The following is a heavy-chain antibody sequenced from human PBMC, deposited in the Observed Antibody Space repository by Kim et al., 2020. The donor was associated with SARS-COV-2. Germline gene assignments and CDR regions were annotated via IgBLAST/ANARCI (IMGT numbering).Heavy chain of an antibody. D-gene: IGHD6-19*01. CDR2: IYYSGST. Sequence: SETLSLTCTVSGGSISSYYWSWIRQPPGKGLEWIGYIYYSGSTNYNPSLKSRVTISVNTSKNQFSLKLSSVTAADTSVYYCARKGIAVAGTGVLAFDIWG. CDR3: ARKGIAVAGTGVLAFDI. J-gene: IGHJ3*02. V-gene: IGHV4-59*01. CDR1: GGSISSYY.